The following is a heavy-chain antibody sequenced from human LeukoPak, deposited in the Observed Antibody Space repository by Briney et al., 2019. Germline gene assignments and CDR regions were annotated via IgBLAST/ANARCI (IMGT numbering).Heavy chain of an antibody. J-gene: IGHJ5*02. CDR3: ARTRNLIAARWFDP. D-gene: IGHD6-6*01. V-gene: IGHV4-34*01. CDR2: INHSGST. Sequence: SETLSLTCAVYGGSFSGYYWSWIRQPPGKGLEWTGEINHSGSTNYNPSLKSRVTISVDTSKNQFSLKLSSVTAADTAVYYCARTRNLIAARWFDPWGQGTLVTVSS. CDR1: GGSFSGYY.